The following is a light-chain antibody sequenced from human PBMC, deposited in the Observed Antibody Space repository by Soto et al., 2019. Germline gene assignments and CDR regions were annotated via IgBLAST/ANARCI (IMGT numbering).Light chain of an antibody. J-gene: IGKJ1*01. V-gene: IGKV1-5*03. CDR1: QTISSW. CDR3: QHYNSYSEA. Sequence: DIQMNQSPSTLSAYVGDRVTITCRASQTISSWLAWYQQKPGKAPKLLIYKASTLKSGVPSRFSGSGSGTEFTLTISSLQPDDFATYYCQHYNSYSEAFGQGIKVDI. CDR2: KAS.